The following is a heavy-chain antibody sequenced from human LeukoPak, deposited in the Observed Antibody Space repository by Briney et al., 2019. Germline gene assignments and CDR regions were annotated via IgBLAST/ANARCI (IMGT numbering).Heavy chain of an antibody. CDR3: ARWGADYTIDY. J-gene: IGHJ4*02. V-gene: IGHV1-2*02. Sequence: ASVKVSCMASGYTFTGHYMHWVRQAPGQGLEWMGWINPNGGDTYYLQKFQGRVTMTRDTSINTAYMELSRLRSDDTAVYYCARWGADYTIDYWGQGTLVTVSS. CDR1: GYTFTGHY. D-gene: IGHD4-11*01. CDR2: INPNGGDT.